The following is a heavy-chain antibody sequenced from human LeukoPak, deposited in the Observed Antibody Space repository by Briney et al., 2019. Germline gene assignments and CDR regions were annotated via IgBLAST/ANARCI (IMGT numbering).Heavy chain of an antibody. CDR2: IYSGGST. CDR3: AKDQISMPDDY. CDR1: RLTVSSIY. D-gene: IGHD2-2*01. V-gene: IGHV3-53*01. J-gene: IGHJ4*02. Sequence: GGSLTLSCAASRLTVSSIYMSWVRHSPGKGLEWVSVIYSGGSTYYADSVKGRFTISRDDSKDTLYLQMNSLRAEDTALYYCAKDQISMPDDYWGPGTLVTVSS.